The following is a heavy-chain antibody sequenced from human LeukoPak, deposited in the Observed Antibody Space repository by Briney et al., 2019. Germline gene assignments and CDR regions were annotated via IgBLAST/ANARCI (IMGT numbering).Heavy chain of an antibody. V-gene: IGHV3-23*01. J-gene: IGHJ6*02. D-gene: IGHD1-1*01. CDR1: GFTFSSYA. CDR3: AKRVRPGPYYYGMDV. CDR2: ISGSGGST. Sequence: GGSLRLSCAASGFTFSSYAMSWARQAPGKGLEWVSAISGSGGSTYYADSVKGRFTISRDNSKNTLYLQMNSLRAEDTAVYYCAKRVRPGPYYYGMDVWGQGTTVTVSS.